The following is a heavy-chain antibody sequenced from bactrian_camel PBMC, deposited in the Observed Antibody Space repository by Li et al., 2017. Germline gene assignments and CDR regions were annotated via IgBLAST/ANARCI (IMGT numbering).Heavy chain of an antibody. D-gene: IGHD5*01. V-gene: IGHV3S9*01. J-gene: IGHJ4*01. CDR3: ATVRGQAGDAANCFKGWAAFNY. CDR1: GYTGKMC. CDR2: IESDGST. Sequence: HVQLVESGGGSVQAGGYLRLSCEWSGYTGKMCMGWFRQIPDKEREGVAGIESDGSTSYADSVKGRFTISQDSAKNILYPQMNSLKPEDTAMYYCATVRGQAGDAANCFKGWAAFNYFGQGTQVTVS.